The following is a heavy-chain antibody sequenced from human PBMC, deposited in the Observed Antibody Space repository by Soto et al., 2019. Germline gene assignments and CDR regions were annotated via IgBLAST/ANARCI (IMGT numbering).Heavy chain of an antibody. Sequence: QVRLEQSGAEVKKPVSSVRVSCQASGGALTSYPIHWVRQAPGQGLEWMGVIDPMFDTSNLAEKFKARVTFTADASTKTVYMDLTSLRSDDTAVYFCATYPRPYNWIDLWGQGTLLTVSS. CDR1: GGALTSYP. D-gene: IGHD1-1*01. CDR2: IDPMFDTS. CDR3: ATYPRPYNWIDL. V-gene: IGHV1-69*01. J-gene: IGHJ5*02.